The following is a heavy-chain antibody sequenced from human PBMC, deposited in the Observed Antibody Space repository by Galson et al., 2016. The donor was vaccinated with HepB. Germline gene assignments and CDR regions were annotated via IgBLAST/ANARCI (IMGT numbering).Heavy chain of an antibody. Sequence: TLSLTCTVSGDSIGYYYWSWVRQSPEKGLEWIGNVYYSGHTNYNPSLQSRVTISVDTSENQFSLKLTSVTAADTAVYYCARTRIAVSGFYFQHWGQGALVSVSS. CDR2: VYYSGHT. D-gene: IGHD6-19*01. CDR3: ARTRIAVSGFYFQH. J-gene: IGHJ1*01. CDR1: GDSIGYYY. V-gene: IGHV4-59*01.